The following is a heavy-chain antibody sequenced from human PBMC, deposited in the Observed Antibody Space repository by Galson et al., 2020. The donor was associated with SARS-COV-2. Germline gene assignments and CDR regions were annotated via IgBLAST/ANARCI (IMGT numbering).Heavy chain of an antibody. J-gene: IGHJ1*01. V-gene: IGHV3-11*04. CDR3: ARVGDCSGGICYGAEYFQH. CDR1: GFTFSDYF. CDR2: ISSSGSYI. D-gene: IGHD2-15*01. Sequence: NSGGSLRLSCAASGFTFSDYFMSWVRQAPGQGLEWVSYISSSGSYINYADSVKGRFTLSRDNAKNSLNLQMNSLRVEDTAVYYCARVGDCSGGICYGAEYFQHWGQGTLVTVSS.